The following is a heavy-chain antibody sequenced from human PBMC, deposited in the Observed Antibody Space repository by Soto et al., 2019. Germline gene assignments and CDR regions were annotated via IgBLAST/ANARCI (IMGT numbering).Heavy chain of an antibody. J-gene: IGHJ6*02. CDR3: AREDIAAAGIGYYYYGMDV. D-gene: IGHD6-13*01. V-gene: IGHV4-59*01. CDR1: GGSISSYY. Sequence: SETLSLTCTVSGGSISSYYWGWIRQPPGKGLEWIGYIFYSGSTNYNPSLEGRVTISVDTSKNQFSLKVSSVTAADTAVYYCAREDIAAAGIGYYYYGMDVWGQGTTVTVSS. CDR2: IFYSGST.